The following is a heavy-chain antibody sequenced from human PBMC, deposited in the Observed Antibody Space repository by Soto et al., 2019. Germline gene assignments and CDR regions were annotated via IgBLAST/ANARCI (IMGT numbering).Heavy chain of an antibody. Sequence: QVQLQESGPGLVKPSETLSLTCTVSGASISRDHWNWIRQPPRKGLEWVGEYSGTTNYNPSLRSRATISVDTPNNHSSLKLSSVTAADTAVYFCATYITGGGGRGYWGQGTLVTVSS. D-gene: IGHD3-16*01. CDR3: ATYITGGGGRGY. J-gene: IGHJ4*02. CDR2: YSGTT. V-gene: IGHV4-59*08. CDR1: GASISRDH.